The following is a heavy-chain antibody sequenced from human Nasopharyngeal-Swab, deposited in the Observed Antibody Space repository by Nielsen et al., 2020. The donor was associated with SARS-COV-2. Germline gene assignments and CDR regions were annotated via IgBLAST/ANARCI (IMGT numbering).Heavy chain of an antibody. D-gene: IGHD6-13*01. J-gene: IGHJ6*04. CDR2: IYYSGST. CDR3: ARGQQLVTMDV. Sequence: WSRKPPGKGLEWIGYIYYSGSTYYNPSLKSRVTISVDTSKNQFSLKLSPVTAADTAVYYCARGQQLVTMDVWGKGTTVTVSS. V-gene: IGHV4-31*02.